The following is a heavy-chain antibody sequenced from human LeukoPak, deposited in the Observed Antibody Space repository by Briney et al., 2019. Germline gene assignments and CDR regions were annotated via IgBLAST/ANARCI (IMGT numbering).Heavy chain of an antibody. D-gene: IGHD4/OR15-4a*01. CDR1: GFTFNGSA. V-gene: IGHV3-73*01. CDR2: IRGKANSYAT. CDR3: TRLDYGGNYTPLDY. Sequence: GGSLRLSCAASGFTFNGSAMHWVRQASGKGLEWVGRIRGKANSYATAHAASVKGRFTISRDDSKNTAYLQMNSLKTEDTAVYYCTRLDYGGNYTPLDYWGQGTLVTVSS. J-gene: IGHJ4*02.